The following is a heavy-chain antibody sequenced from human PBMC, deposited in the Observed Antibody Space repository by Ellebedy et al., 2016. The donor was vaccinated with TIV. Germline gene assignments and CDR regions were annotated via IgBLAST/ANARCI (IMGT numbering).Heavy chain of an antibody. CDR3: AGRPSGYDSPYY. D-gene: IGHD5-12*01. V-gene: IGHV3-30*03. Sequence: GESLKISXAASGFTFSSYGMHWVRQAPGKGLEWVAVISYDGSNKYYADSVKGRFTISRDNSKNSLYLQMNSLRDEDTAVYYCAGRPSGYDSPYYWGQGTLVTVSS. CDR2: ISYDGSNK. CDR1: GFTFSSYG. J-gene: IGHJ4*01.